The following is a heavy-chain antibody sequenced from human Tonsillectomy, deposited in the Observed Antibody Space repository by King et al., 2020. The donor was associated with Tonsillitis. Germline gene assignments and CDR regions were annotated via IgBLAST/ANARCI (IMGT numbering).Heavy chain of an antibody. CDR3: AREGPIPAADPYDY. CDR2: ISSSSGDT. Sequence: VQLVESGGGLVKPGGSLRLSCAASGFTFSDYYMNWIRQAPGKGREWVSYISSSSGDTNYADSVKGRFTISRDNAKNSLYLQMNSLRAEDTAVYYCAREGPIPAADPYDYWGQGTLVTVSS. J-gene: IGHJ4*02. CDR1: GFTFSDYY. D-gene: IGHD2-2*01. V-gene: IGHV3-11*05.